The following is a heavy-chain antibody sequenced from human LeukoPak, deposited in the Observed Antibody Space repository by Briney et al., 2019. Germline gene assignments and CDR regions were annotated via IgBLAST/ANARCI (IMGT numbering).Heavy chain of an antibody. Sequence: GGSLRLSCAASGFTLSSYWMSWVRQAPGKGLEWVANIDQDGSSKYYVDSVKGRFSISRDDAKNSLYLQMNSLRAEDTAVYYCARDLFSGSYYEDFWGPGTLVTVSS. D-gene: IGHD1-26*01. CDR2: IDQDGSSK. V-gene: IGHV3-7*01. CDR3: ARDLFSGSYYEDF. CDR1: GFTLSSYW. J-gene: IGHJ4*02.